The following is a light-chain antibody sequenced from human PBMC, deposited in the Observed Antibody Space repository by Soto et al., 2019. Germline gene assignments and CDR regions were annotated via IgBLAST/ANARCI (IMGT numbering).Light chain of an antibody. CDR2: SNN. CDR1: SSNIGSNT. CDR3: AAWDDGLNGSWV. V-gene: IGLV1-44*01. J-gene: IGLJ3*02. Sequence: QSVLTQPPSASGTPGQRVAISCSGSSSNIGSNTVNWYQQLPGTAPKLLIYSNNQRPSGVPDRFSASKSGTSASLAISGLQSEDEADYYCAAWDDGLNGSWVLGGGTKLTVL.